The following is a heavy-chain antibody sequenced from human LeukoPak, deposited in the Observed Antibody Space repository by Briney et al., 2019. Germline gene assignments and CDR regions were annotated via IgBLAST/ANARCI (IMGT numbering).Heavy chain of an antibody. D-gene: IGHD3-3*01. V-gene: IGHV4-34*01. CDR1: GGSFSGYY. CDR2: INHSGST. Sequence: SETLSLTCAVYGGSFSGYYWSWIRQPPGKGLEWIGEINHSGSTNYNPSLKSRVTISVDTSKNQFPLKLSSVTAADTAVYYCARESTYYDFWSGYRNYNWFDPWGQGTLVTVSS. CDR3: ARESTYYDFWSGYRNYNWFDP. J-gene: IGHJ5*02.